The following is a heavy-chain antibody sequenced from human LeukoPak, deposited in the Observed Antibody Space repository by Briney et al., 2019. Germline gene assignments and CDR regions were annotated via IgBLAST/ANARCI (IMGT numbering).Heavy chain of an antibody. D-gene: IGHD2-21*01. CDR3: ARERGAYCGGDCLDAFDI. V-gene: IGHV4-59*12. J-gene: IGHJ3*02. CDR2: IYYSGST. Sequence: PSETLSLTCTVSGGSISSYYWSWIRQPPGKGLEWIGYIYYSGSTNYNPSLKSRVTMSVDTSKNQFSLKLSSVTAADTAVYYCARERGAYCGGDCLDAFDIWGQGTMVTVSS. CDR1: GGSISSYY.